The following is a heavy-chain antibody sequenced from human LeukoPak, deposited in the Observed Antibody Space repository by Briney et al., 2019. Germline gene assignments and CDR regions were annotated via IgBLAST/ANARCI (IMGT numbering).Heavy chain of an antibody. D-gene: IGHD3-22*01. CDR1: GFTFSNYA. CDR3: AKEAESSGSWPEY. CDR2: VSGSGGST. J-gene: IGHJ4*02. V-gene: IGHV3-23*01. Sequence: GGSLRLSCAASGFTFSNYAMSWVRQAPGKGLEWVSGVSGSGGSTYYADSVKGRFTISRDNSKNTLYLQMNSLRAEDTAVYYCAKEAESSGSWPEYWGQGTMVSVSS.